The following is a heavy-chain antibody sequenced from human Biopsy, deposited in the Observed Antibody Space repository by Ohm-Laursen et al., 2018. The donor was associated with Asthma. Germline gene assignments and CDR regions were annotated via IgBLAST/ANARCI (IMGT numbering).Heavy chain of an antibody. J-gene: IGHJ5*02. CDR3: ALSQDAGCGDHSPSWFDP. CDR1: GFSLSTSGVG. CDR2: IFWDDCK. D-gene: IGHD1-14*01. V-gene: IGHV2-5*02. Sequence: TQTLTLTCTFSGFSLSTSGVGVGWIRQPPVNALEWLALIFWDDCKRYSPSLRSRLTITKDTSKNQVVLTMTKMDPVDSGTYYCALSQDAGCGDHSPSWFDPWGQGTLVTVSS.